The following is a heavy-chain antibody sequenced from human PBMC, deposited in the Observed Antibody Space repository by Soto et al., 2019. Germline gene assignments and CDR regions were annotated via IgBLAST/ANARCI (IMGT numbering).Heavy chain of an antibody. V-gene: IGHV1-3*01. CDR1: GYTFTNYA. CDR3: ARLLGPKLLWFGELSPYPYYYGMDV. J-gene: IGHJ6*02. D-gene: IGHD3-10*01. Sequence: ASVKVSCKASGYTFTNYAMHWVRQAPGQRLEWMGWINAGNGNTNYAQKLQGRVTMTTDTSTSTAYMELRSLSSDDTAVYYCARLLGPKLLWFGELSPYPYYYGMDVWGQGTTVTVSS. CDR2: INAGNGNT.